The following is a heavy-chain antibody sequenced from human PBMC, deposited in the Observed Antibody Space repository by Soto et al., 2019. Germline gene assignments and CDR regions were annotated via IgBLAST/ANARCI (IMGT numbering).Heavy chain of an antibody. CDR1: GYTFTGYY. D-gene: IGHD3-10*01. CDR3: ARGPRTMVRGVITLPNY. Sequence: QVQLVQSGAQVKKPGASVKVSCKASGYTFTGYYMHWVRQAPGQGLEWMGWLNPNSRGTNYAQKFQGWGTMTRDTLISTAYMELSRLRSDDTAVYYCARGPRTMVRGVITLPNYWGQGTLVTVSS. J-gene: IGHJ4*02. CDR2: LNPNSRGT. V-gene: IGHV1-2*04.